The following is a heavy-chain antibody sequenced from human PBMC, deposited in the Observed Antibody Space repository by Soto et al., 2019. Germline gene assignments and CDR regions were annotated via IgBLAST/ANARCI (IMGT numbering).Heavy chain of an antibody. J-gene: IGHJ4*02. D-gene: IGHD5-18*01. CDR3: ARGGGLTATFDY. Sequence: SETLSLTCTVSGGSVSSGSYYWGWIRQPPGKGLEWIAYIYYSGSTNYNPSLESRVTISEDTSKNQFSLKVSSVTAADTAVYFCARGGGLTATFDYWGQGTLVTVSS. CDR2: IYYSGST. V-gene: IGHV4-61*01. CDR1: GGSVSSGSYY.